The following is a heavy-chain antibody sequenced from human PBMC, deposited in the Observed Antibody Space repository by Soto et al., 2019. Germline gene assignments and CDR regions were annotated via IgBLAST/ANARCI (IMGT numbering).Heavy chain of an antibody. CDR1: GYTFSSYA. J-gene: IGHJ6*02. V-gene: IGHV1-69*13. Sequence: SSVKVSCKTYGYTFSSYAISCVRHAPGQVLDFIGGIIPIFGTANYAQKFQGRVTITADESTSTAYMELSSLRSEDTAVYYCARVVIADRPKDYYYYGMDVWGQGTTVTVSS. CDR3: ARVVIADRPKDYYYYGMDV. D-gene: IGHD6-6*01. CDR2: IIPIFGTA.